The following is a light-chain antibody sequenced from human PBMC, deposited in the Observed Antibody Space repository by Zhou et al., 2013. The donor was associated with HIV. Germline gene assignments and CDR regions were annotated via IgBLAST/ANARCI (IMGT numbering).Light chain of an antibody. CDR2: GAS. J-gene: IGKJ2*04. Sequence: EIVMTQSPATLSVSPGERATLSCRASESVGTNLAWYQQRPGQGPRLLIYGASSRATGIPDRFSGSGSGTDFTLTISRLEPEDFAVYYCQQYGSSPPMCSFGQGTKLEIK. CDR3: QQYGSSPPMCS. CDR1: ESVGTN. V-gene: IGKV3-20*01.